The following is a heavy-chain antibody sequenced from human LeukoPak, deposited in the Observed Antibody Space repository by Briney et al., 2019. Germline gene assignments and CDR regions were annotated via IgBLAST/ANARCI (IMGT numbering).Heavy chain of an antibody. J-gene: IGHJ4*02. CDR2: IYHSGST. Sequence: PSETLSLTCAVSGGSISSSNWWSWVRQPPGKGLEWIGEIYHSGSTNYNPSLKSQVTISVDKSKNQFSLKLSSVTAADTAVYYCARAYSSGWHDYWGQGTLVTVSS. V-gene: IGHV4-4*02. CDR3: ARAYSSGWHDY. CDR1: GGSISSSNW. D-gene: IGHD6-19*01.